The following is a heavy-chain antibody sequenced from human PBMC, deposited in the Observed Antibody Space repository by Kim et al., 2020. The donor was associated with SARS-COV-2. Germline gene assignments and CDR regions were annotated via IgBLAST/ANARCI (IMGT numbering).Heavy chain of an antibody. CDR3: ASSGYCTNGVCYNYFDY. D-gene: IGHD2-8*01. Sequence: SVKVSCKASGGTFSSYAISWVRQAPGQGLEWMGGIIPIFGTANYAQKFQGRVTITADESTSTAYMELSSLRSEDTAVYYCASSGYCTNGVCYNYFDYWGQGTLVTVSS. J-gene: IGHJ4*02. CDR2: IIPIFGTA. CDR1: GGTFSSYA. V-gene: IGHV1-69*13.